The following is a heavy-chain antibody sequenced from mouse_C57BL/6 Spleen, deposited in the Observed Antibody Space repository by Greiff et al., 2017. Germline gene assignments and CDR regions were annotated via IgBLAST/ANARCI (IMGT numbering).Heavy chain of an antibody. V-gene: IGHV1-74*01. J-gene: IGHJ1*03. Sequence: VQLQQPGAELVKPGASVKVSCKASGYTFTSYWMHWVKQRPGQGLEWIGRLHPSDSDTNYNQKFKGKATLTVDKSSSTAYMQLSSLTSEDSAVXYCAIRNFDVWGTGTTVTVSS. CDR1: GYTFTSYW. CDR3: AIRNFDV. CDR2: LHPSDSDT.